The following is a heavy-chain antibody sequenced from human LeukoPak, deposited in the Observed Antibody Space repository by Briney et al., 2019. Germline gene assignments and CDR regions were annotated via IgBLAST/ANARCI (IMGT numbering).Heavy chain of an antibody. CDR1: GGSISSSSYY. CDR2: IYYSGST. J-gene: IGHJ4*02. D-gene: IGHD2/OR15-2a*01. Sequence: ASETLSLTCTVSGGSISSSSYYWGWIRQPPGKGLQWSGSIYYSGSTYYNPSLKSRVTMSVDTSKNQFSLNLSSVTAADTAVYYCARLTFPQGGYWGQGTLVTVSS. CDR3: ARLTFPQGGY. V-gene: IGHV4-39*01.